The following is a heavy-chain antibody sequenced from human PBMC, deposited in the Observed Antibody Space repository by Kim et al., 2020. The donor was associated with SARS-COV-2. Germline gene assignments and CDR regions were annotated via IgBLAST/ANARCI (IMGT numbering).Heavy chain of an antibody. Sequence: ASVKVSCKASGYTFTSYDINWVRQATGQGLEWMGWMNPNSGNTGYAQKFQGRVTMTRNTSISTAYMELSSLRSEDTAVYYCARGLYSNYGGDYWGQGTLVTVSS. CDR2: MNPNSGNT. D-gene: IGHD4-4*01. CDR1: GYTFTSYD. CDR3: ARGLYSNYGGDY. V-gene: IGHV1-8*01. J-gene: IGHJ4*02.